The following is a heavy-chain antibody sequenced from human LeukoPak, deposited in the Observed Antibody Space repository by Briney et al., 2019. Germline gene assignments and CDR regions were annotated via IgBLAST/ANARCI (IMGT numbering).Heavy chain of an antibody. J-gene: IGHJ6*02. V-gene: IGHV3-23*01. Sequence: PGGPLRLSCAASGFTFSSYAMSWVRQAPGKGLEWVSAISGSGGSTYYADSVKGRFTISRDNSKNTLYLQMNSLRAEDTAVYYCAKAAKYYDFWSAPMDVWGQGTTVTVSS. CDR3: AKAAKYYDFWSAPMDV. CDR2: ISGSGGST. D-gene: IGHD3-3*01. CDR1: GFTFSSYA.